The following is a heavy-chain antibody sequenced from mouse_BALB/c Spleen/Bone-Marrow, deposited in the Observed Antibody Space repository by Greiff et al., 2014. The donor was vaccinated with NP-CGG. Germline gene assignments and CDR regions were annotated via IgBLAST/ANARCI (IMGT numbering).Heavy chain of an antibody. Sequence: EVQLQQSGPGLVKPSQSLSLTCTVTGYSITSDYAWNWIRQFPGNKLEWMGYISHSGSTSYNPSLKSRISITRDTSKNQFFLQLNSVTTEDTATYYCARKDYYGSSNFDYWGQGTTLTVSS. V-gene: IGHV3-2*02. CDR3: ARKDYYGSSNFDY. CDR1: GYSITSDYA. J-gene: IGHJ2*01. D-gene: IGHD1-1*01. CDR2: ISHSGST.